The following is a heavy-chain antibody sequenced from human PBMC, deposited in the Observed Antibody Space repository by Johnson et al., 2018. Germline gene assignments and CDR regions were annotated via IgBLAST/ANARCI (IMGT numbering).Heavy chain of an antibody. CDR3: AKDRDNQDSGGYD. CDR2: GRGDGSST. Sequence: VQLVESGGGLVQPGGSLRLSCAASGFTFSNYAMNWVRQAPGKGLEWVSSGRGDGSSTYNEDSVKGRFISSRATSKNMLYLKMKSLRAEDTAVYYWAKDRDNQDSGGYDWGQGTMVTVSS. V-gene: IGHV3-23*04. D-gene: IGHD5-12*01. CDR1: GFTFSNYA. J-gene: IGHJ3*01.